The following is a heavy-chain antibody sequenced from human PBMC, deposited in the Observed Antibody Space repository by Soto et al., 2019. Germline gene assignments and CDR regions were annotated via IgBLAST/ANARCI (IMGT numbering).Heavy chain of an antibody. CDR2: ISAYNGNT. Sequence: ASVKVSCKASGYTFTSYGISWVRQAPGQGLEWMGWISAYNGNTNYAQKLQGRVTMTTDTSTSTAYMELRSLRSDDTAVYYCAREGTMMEPFYYYYYMDVWGKGTTVTVSS. CDR3: AREGTMMEPFYYYYYMDV. CDR1: GYTFTSYG. D-gene: IGHD1-1*01. V-gene: IGHV1-18*01. J-gene: IGHJ6*03.